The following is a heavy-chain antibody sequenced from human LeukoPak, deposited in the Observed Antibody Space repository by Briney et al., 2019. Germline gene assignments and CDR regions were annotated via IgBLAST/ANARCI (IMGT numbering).Heavy chain of an antibody. CDR3: ATWPYGSGSYGGVDY. Sequence: GGSLRLSCAASGFTFDDYGMSWVRQVPGKGLEWVSGINWNGGATGYADSVKGRFTISRDDAKNSLYLQMNSLRVEDTAFYHCATWPYGSGSYGGVDYWGQGTLVTVSS. J-gene: IGHJ4*02. V-gene: IGHV3-20*01. CDR2: INWNGGAT. CDR1: GFTFDDYG. D-gene: IGHD3-10*01.